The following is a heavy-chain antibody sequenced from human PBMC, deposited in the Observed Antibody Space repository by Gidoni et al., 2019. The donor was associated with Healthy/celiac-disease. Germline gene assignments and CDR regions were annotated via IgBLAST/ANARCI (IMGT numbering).Heavy chain of an antibody. J-gene: IGHJ4*02. Sequence: QVHLQQWGAGLLKPSETLSLTCAVYGGSFSGYYWNWLRQPPGKGLEWIGEINHSGITNYNPSLRSRVSISVDTSKSQVSLKLNSVTAADTAVYYCASLRSAVAGTKIFDYWGQGTLVTVSS. V-gene: IGHV4-34*01. D-gene: IGHD6-19*01. CDR3: ASLRSAVAGTKIFDY. CDR1: GGSFSGYY. CDR2: INHSGIT.